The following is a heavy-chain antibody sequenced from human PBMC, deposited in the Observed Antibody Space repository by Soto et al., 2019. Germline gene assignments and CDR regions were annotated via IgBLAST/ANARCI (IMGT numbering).Heavy chain of an antibody. CDR1: GGSISSTTYY. CDR2: IHYSGTT. CDR3: ARHPRETSVNSWFDP. J-gene: IGHJ5*02. V-gene: IGHV4-39*01. Sequence: QLQLQESGPGLVKPSETLSLTCTVSGGSISSTTYYWGWIRQPPGKGLEWIGTIHYSGTTYYNPSRKSRVTIXXDXSXXQFSLRLNSVTAADTAVYFCARHPRETSVNSWFDPWGQGSLVTVSA. D-gene: IGHD1-1*01.